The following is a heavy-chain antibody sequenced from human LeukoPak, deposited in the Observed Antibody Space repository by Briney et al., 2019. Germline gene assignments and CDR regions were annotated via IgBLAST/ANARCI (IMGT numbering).Heavy chain of an antibody. CDR3: ARRRMTRSKPNNRNWFDP. Sequence: SETLSLTCTVSGDSITSGTYYWTWIRQPAGKGLEWIGRIYTSGSTNYNPSLKSRVTISVDTSKNQFSLKLSSVTAADTAVYYCARRRMTRSKPNNRNWFDPWGQGTLVTVSS. D-gene: IGHD1/OR15-1a*01. CDR2: IYTSGST. V-gene: IGHV4-61*02. J-gene: IGHJ5*02. CDR1: GDSITSGTYY.